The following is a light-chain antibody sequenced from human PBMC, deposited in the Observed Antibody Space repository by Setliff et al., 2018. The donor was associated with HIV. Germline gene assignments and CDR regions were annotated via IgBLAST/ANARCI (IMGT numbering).Light chain of an antibody. CDR1: NNNLGSYNL. Sequence: QSALTQPASVSGSPGHSTTISCTGSNNNLGSYNLVSWYQQLPGKAPKLLIYKDNKRPSGISNRFSGSKSGYTASLTISGLQADDEADYYCCSFAGSNIPYVFGTGTKVTVL. V-gene: IGLV2-23*01. CDR3: CSFAGSNIPYV. CDR2: KDN. J-gene: IGLJ1*01.